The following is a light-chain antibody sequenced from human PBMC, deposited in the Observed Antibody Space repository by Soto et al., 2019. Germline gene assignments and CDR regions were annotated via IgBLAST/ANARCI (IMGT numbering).Light chain of an antibody. J-gene: IGKJ1*01. CDR3: QQYSTYSRA. Sequence: DIQMTQSPSTLSASVGDRVTITCRASQSISMSLAWYQQKPGKAPKLLIYKASSLESGVPSRFSGSISGTEFTLTISSLQPDDFATYYCQQYSTYSRAFDQGTKVEIK. V-gene: IGKV1-5*03. CDR2: KAS. CDR1: QSISMS.